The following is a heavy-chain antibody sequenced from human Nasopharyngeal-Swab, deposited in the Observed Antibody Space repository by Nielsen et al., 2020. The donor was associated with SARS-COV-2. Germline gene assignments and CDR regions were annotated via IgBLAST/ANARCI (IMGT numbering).Heavy chain of an antibody. Sequence: GSLRLSCAVYGGSFSGYYWSWIRQPPGKGLEWIGEINHSGSTNYNPSLKSRVTISVDTSKNQFSLKLSSVTAADTAVYYCARGVTMVRGVIRKAGDYFDYWGQGTLVNVSS. V-gene: IGHV4-34*01. D-gene: IGHD3-10*01. J-gene: IGHJ4*02. CDR3: ARGVTMVRGVIRKAGDYFDY. CDR2: INHSGST. CDR1: GGSFSGYY.